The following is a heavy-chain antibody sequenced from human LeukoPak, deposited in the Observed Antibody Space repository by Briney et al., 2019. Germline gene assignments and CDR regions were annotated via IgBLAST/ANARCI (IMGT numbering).Heavy chain of an antibody. Sequence: GESLKISCKASGYSFTTYWIGWGRQMPGKGLEWMGIIYPGDSDARYNPSFQGQVTISVDTSITTAHLQWSSLKASDTAIYYCAISLGLSDTYWDFWGQGTLVTVTS. CDR1: GYSFTTYW. D-gene: IGHD2-8*02. V-gene: IGHV5-51*01. CDR2: IYPGDSDA. CDR3: AISLGLSDTYWDF. J-gene: IGHJ4*02.